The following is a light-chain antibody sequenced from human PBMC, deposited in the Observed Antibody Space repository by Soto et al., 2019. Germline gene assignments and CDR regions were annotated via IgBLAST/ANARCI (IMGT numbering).Light chain of an antibody. V-gene: IGLV2-14*01. Sequence: QSVRTQPASVSGSPGQSITISCTGTTSDIGDYNYVSWYQHLPDKVPKLIISLVSNRPSGVSNRFSGSESGNTASLTISGLQAEDEGDYYCTSWGIFGPGTKVTVL. CDR2: LVS. J-gene: IGLJ1*01. CDR1: TSDIGDYNY. CDR3: TSWGI.